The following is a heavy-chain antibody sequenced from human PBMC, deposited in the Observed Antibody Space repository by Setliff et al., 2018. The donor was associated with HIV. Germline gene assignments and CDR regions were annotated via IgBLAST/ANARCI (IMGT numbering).Heavy chain of an antibody. CDR2: IYSTGST. V-gene: IGHV4-59*11. Sequence: LSLTCTVSGGSISSHYWSWVRQPLGKGLEWIGYIYSTGSTNYNPSLKSRVTISVDTSKNQFSLQLSSVTAADTAVYYCARVQWDLLYVPDAFDIWGQGIMVTVSS. CDR1: GGSISSHY. D-gene: IGHD1-26*01. CDR3: ARVQWDLLYVPDAFDI. J-gene: IGHJ3*02.